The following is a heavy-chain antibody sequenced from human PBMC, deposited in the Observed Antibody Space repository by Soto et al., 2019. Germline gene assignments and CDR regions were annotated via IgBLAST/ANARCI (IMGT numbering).Heavy chain of an antibody. D-gene: IGHD6-6*01. J-gene: IGHJ4*02. CDR1: GGSISSSSYY. V-gene: IGHV4-39*01. CDR2: IYYSGST. Sequence: SETLSLTCTVSGGSISSSSYYWGWIRQPPGKGLEWIGSIYYSGSTYYNPSLKSRVTISIDTSKNQFSLKLSSVTAADTAVYYCARLVKQLWTPMEGDYFDYWGQGTLVTVSS. CDR3: ARLVKQLWTPMEGDYFDY.